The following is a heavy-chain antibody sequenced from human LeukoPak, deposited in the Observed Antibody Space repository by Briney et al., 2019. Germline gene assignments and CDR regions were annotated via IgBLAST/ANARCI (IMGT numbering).Heavy chain of an antibody. V-gene: IGHV3-23*01. CDR1: GFTFSSYA. J-gene: IGHJ4*02. CDR3: ARDLRLWFGEYYFDY. CDR2: IGGSGDST. Sequence: GGSLRLSCAASGFTFSSYAMSWVRQAPGKGLEWVSVIGGSGDSTTYADSVKGRFTISRDNSKNTLYLQMNSLRAEDTAVYCCARDLRLWFGEYYFDYWGQGTLVTVSS. D-gene: IGHD3-10*01.